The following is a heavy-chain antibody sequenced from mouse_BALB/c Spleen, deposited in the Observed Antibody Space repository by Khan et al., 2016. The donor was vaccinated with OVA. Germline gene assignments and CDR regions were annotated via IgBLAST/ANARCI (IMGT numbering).Heavy chain of an antibody. CDR3: ASGLKYGNFDY. D-gene: IGHD2-10*02. J-gene: IGHJ2*01. Sequence: QIQLVQSGPELKKPGETVKISCKASGYTFTDYSMHWVKQAPGKGLKWMGWINTETGEPTYADDFKGRFAFSLETSASTAYLQINNLKNEDTATYFCASGLKYGNFDYWVQGTTLTVSS. CDR1: GYTFTDYS. V-gene: IGHV9-2-1*01. CDR2: INTETGEP.